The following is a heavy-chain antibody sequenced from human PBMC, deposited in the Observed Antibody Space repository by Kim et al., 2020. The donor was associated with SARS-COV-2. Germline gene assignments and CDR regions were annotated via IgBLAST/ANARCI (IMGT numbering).Heavy chain of an antibody. Sequence: TYYPNSVKGRFTTSRDNSKNTLYLQMNSVRAEDTAVYYCASPYDSSAFDIWGQGTMVTVSS. CDR3: ASPYDSSAFDI. D-gene: IGHD3-22*01. J-gene: IGHJ3*02. V-gene: IGHV3-53*01. CDR2: T.